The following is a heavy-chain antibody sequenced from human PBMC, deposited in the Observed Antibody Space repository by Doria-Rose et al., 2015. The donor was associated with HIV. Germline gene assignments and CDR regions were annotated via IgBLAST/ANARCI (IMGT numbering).Heavy chain of an antibody. J-gene: IGHJ4*02. CDR3: ARGPQGKFDF. D-gene: IGHD3-10*01. V-gene: IGHV4-34*01. CDR1: GGSFTTYF. CDR2: VNHRGGS. Sequence: AGLLKPSETLSLTRAVYGGSFTTYFWSWIRQSPGKGLEWIGEVNHRGGSTYNPSLESRVTISIDTPKNQFSLNLTSVTAADTATYLCARGPQGKFDFWGQGTLVSVPS.